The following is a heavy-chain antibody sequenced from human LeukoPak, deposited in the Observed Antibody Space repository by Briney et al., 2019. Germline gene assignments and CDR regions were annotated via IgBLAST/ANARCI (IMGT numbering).Heavy chain of an antibody. CDR1: GGSISSYY. D-gene: IGHD6-19*01. CDR2: IYYSGTS. V-gene: IGHV4-59*08. CDR3: ARHKRCSSGWYDY. J-gene: IGHJ4*02. Sequence: SETLSLTCTVSGGSISSYYWSWIRQPPGKGLEWIGYIYYSGTSNYNPSLKSRVTMSVDTSKNQFSLKLSSVTAADTAVYYCARHKRCSSGWYDYWGQGTLVTVSS.